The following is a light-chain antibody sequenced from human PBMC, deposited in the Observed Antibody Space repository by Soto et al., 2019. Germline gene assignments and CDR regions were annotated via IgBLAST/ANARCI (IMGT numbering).Light chain of an antibody. CDR3: QSYDTSLSGFYV. CDR2: GDN. Sequence: QAVLTQPPSVSGAPGQRVTISCTGSSSNIGAGHHVHWYQQLPGTAPKLLIYGDNSRPSGVPDRVSGSKSGTSASLAITGLQAEDEADYYCQSYDTSLSGFYVFGTGTKVTVL. CDR1: SSNIGAGHH. J-gene: IGLJ1*01. V-gene: IGLV1-40*01.